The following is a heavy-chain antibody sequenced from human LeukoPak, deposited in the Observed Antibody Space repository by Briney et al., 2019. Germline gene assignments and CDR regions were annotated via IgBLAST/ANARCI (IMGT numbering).Heavy chain of an antibody. CDR3: ARAKWELPAFDY. D-gene: IGHD1-26*01. J-gene: IGHJ4*02. V-gene: IGHV3-30-3*01. CDR1: GFTFSSYA. Sequence: GRSLRLSCAAAGFTFSSYAMHWVRHAPGKGLEWVAVISYDGSNKYYADSVKGRFTISRDNSKNTLYLQMNSLRAEDTAVYYCARAKWELPAFDYWGQGTLVTVSS. CDR2: ISYDGSNK.